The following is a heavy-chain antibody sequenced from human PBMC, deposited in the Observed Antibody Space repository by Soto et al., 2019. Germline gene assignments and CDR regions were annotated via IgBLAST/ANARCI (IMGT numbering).Heavy chain of an antibody. CDR1: GGSISSGGYY. Sequence: SETLSLTFTVSGGSISSGGYYWSWIRQHPGKGLEWIGYIYYSGSTYYNASLKSRVTISVDTSKNQFSLKLSSVTAADTAVYYCARTTVTEYYFDYWGQGTLVTVSS. D-gene: IGHD4-17*01. CDR3: ARTTVTEYYFDY. CDR2: IYYSGST. J-gene: IGHJ4*02. V-gene: IGHV4-31*03.